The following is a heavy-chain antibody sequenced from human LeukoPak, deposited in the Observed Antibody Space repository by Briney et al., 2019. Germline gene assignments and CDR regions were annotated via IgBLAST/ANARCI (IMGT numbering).Heavy chain of an antibody. D-gene: IGHD3-10*01. V-gene: IGHV4-34*01. CDR3: ARGHRYYYGSGRSGY. CDR2: INHSGST. Sequence: SETLSLTCAVYGGSFSGYYWSWIRQPPGKGLEWIGEINHSGSTNYNPSLKSRVTISVDTSKNQFSLKLSSVTAADTAVYYCARGHRYYYGSGRSGYWGHGTLVTVPS. CDR1: GGSFSGYY. J-gene: IGHJ4*01.